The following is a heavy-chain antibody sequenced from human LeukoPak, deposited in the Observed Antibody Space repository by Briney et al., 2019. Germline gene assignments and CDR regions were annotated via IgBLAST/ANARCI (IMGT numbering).Heavy chain of an antibody. CDR2: INPNSGGT. CDR1: GYTFTSYC. J-gene: IGHJ4*02. D-gene: IGHD4-11*01. Sequence: GASVKVSCKASGYTFTSYCMHWVRQAPGQGLEWMGWINPNSGGTNYAQKFQGRVTMTRDTSISTAYMELSRLRSDDTAVYYCAPLDYSNYFDYWGQGTLVTVSS. V-gene: IGHV1-2*02. CDR3: APLDYSNYFDY.